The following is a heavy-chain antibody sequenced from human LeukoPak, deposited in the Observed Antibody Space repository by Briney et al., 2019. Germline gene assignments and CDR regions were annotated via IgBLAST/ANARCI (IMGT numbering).Heavy chain of an antibody. Sequence: PSETLSLTCTVSGGSISSSSYYWGWIRQPPGTGLEWIGSIYYSGSTYYNPSLKSRVTISVDTSKNQFSLKLSSVSAADTGVYYCARLMVDYYGSGRGLYNWFDPWGQGTLVTVSS. V-gene: IGHV4-39*01. CDR3: ARLMVDYYGSGRGLYNWFDP. CDR2: IYYSGST. J-gene: IGHJ5*02. CDR1: GGSISSSSYY. D-gene: IGHD3-10*01.